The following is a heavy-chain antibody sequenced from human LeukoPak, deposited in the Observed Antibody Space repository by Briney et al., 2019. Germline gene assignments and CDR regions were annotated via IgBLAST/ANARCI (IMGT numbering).Heavy chain of an antibody. V-gene: IGHV1-2*02. CDR2: INPHSGGT. Sequence: ASVRVSCTASGYTFSGYDMHWVRQAPGQGLEWMGGINPHSGGTNYAQKFQGRVTMTRDTSISTAYMELSRLRSDDTAVYYCARDSRGYSAYDPADYWGQGTLVTVSS. CDR3: ARDSRGYSAYDPADY. D-gene: IGHD5-12*01. CDR1: GYTFSGYD. J-gene: IGHJ4*02.